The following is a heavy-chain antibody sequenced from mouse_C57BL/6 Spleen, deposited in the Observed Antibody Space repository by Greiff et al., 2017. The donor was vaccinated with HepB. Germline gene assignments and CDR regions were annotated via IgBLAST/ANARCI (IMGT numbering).Heavy chain of an antibody. D-gene: IGHD1-1*01. CDR3: SRTYVSSYDGYAMDY. CDR2: IWTGGGT. CDR1: GFSLTSYA. Sequence: QVQLKQSGPGLVAPSQSLSITCTVSGFSLTSYAISWVRQPPGKGLEWLGVIWTGGGTNYNSAHKTRQSISKDNSKRQAFLKMNSLQTDDTARYYCSRTYVSSYDGYAMDYWGQGTSVTVSS. V-gene: IGHV2-9-1*01. J-gene: IGHJ4*01.